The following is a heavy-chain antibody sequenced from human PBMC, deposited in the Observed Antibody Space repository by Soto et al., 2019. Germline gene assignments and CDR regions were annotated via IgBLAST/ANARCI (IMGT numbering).Heavy chain of an antibody. V-gene: IGHV3-23*01. J-gene: IGHJ4*02. Sequence: EVQLLESGGGLVQPGGSLRLSCAASGFTFSSYAMSWVRQAPGKGLEWVSAISGSGGSTYYADSVKGRFTSSRDNSKNRRYAKMNSLRAEDTAVYYCVKNGGYASEVSSGFYFGYWGQGTLVTVSS. D-gene: IGHD3-22*01. CDR3: VKNGGYASEVSSGFYFGY. CDR2: ISGSGGST. CDR1: GFTFSSYA.